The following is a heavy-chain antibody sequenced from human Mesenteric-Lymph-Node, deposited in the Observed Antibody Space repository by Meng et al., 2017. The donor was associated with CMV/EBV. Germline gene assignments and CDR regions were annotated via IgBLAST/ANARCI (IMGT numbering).Heavy chain of an antibody. J-gene: IGHJ6*02. Sequence: GESLKISCAASGFTFSGSAMHWVRQAPGKGLEWVSSISSGSRLIYYADSVKGRFTISRDNANNSLQLHMTSLRVEDTALYYCARAKATARMDVWGQGTTVTVSS. CDR2: ISSGSRLI. CDR3: ARAKATARMDV. V-gene: IGHV3-21*01. D-gene: IGHD5-18*01. CDR1: GFTFSGSA.